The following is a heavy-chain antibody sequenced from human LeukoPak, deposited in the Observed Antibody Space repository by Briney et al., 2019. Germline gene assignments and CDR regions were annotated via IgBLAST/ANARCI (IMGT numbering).Heavy chain of an antibody. CDR1: GFTFSSYS. Sequence: GGSLRLSCAASGFTFSSYSMNWVRQAPGKGLEWVSSISSSSSYIYYADSVKGRFTISRDNAKNSLYLQMNSLRAEDTAVYYCASDIVVVPAARGDDAFDIWGQGTMVTVSS. CDR2: ISSSSSYI. V-gene: IGHV3-21*01. J-gene: IGHJ3*02. CDR3: ASDIVVVPAARGDDAFDI. D-gene: IGHD2-2*01.